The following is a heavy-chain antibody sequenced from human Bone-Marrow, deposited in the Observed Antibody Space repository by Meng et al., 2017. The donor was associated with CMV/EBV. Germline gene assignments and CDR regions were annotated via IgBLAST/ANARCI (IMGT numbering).Heavy chain of an antibody. V-gene: IGHV1-69*05. Sequence: SVKVSCKASGGTFSSYAISWVRQAPGQGLEWMGGIIPIFGTANYAQKFQGRVTITTDESTSTDDMELSSLRSEDTAVYYCAIKHSSSRNFDYWGQGTLVTVSS. D-gene: IGHD6-6*01. CDR3: AIKHSSSRNFDY. CDR2: IIPIFGTA. CDR1: GGTFSSYA. J-gene: IGHJ4*02.